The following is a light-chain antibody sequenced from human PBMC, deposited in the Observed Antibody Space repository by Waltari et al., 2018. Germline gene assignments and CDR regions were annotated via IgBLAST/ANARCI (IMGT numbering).Light chain of an antibody. Sequence: DIQMTQSPSSLSASVGDRVTITCRASQSITIYLTWYQHKPGKAPKLLIYAASSLQGGVPTRFSGSGSGTDFNLTISTLQPEDFATYYCQQSYSALTFGGGTKVEIK. V-gene: IGKV1-39*01. CDR2: AAS. CDR3: QQSYSALT. CDR1: QSITIY. J-gene: IGKJ4*01.